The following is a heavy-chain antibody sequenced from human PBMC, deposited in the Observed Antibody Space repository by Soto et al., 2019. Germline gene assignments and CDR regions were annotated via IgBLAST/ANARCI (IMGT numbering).Heavy chain of an antibody. CDR3: ARADLTTQYYYYYGMDV. V-gene: IGHV3-33*01. CDR1: GFTFSSYG. D-gene: IGHD3-9*01. Sequence: GGSLRLSCAASGFTFSSYGMHWVRQAPGKGLEWVAVIWYDGSNKYYADSVKGRFTISRDNSKNTLYLQMNSLRAEDTAVYYCARADLTTQYYYYYGMDVWGQGTTVTVSS. CDR2: IWYDGSNK. J-gene: IGHJ6*02.